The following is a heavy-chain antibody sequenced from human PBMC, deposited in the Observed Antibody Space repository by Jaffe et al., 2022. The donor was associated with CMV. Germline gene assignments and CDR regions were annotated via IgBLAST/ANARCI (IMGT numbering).Heavy chain of an antibody. V-gene: IGHV3-21*01. J-gene: IGHJ6*03. CDR2: ISSSSSYI. D-gene: IGHD3-10*01. CDR3: ARDPFYGSGSYYPFYYYYYMDV. Sequence: EVQLVESGGGLVKPGGSLRLSCAASGFTFSSYSMNWVRQAPGKGLEWVSSISSSSSYIYYADSVKGRFTISRDNAKNSLYLQMNSLRAEDTAVYYCARDPFYGSGSYYPFYYYYYMDVWGKGTTVTVSS. CDR1: GFTFSSYS.